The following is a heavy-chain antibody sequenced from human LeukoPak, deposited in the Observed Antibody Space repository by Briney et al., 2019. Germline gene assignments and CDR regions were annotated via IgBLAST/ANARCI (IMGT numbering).Heavy chain of an antibody. CDR2: IYYSGST. Sequence: SETLSLTCTVPGGSISSSSYYWGWIRQPPGKGLEWIGSIYYSGSTYYNPSLKSRVTISVDTSKNQFSLKLSSVTAADTAVYYCAAVRNYYYYMDVWGKGTTVTVSS. J-gene: IGHJ6*03. CDR3: AAVRNYYYYMDV. D-gene: IGHD4-17*01. V-gene: IGHV4-39*01. CDR1: GGSISSSSYY.